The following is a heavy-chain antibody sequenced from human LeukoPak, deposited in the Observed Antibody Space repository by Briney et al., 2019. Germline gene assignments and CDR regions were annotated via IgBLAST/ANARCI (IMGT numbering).Heavy chain of an antibody. Sequence: PSQTLSLTCTVSGGSISSGGYYWSWIRQHPGKGLEWIGYIYYSGSTYYNPSLKSRVTMSVDTSKNQFSLKLSSVTAADTAVYYCARRDFDAFDFWGQGTMVTVSS. J-gene: IGHJ3*01. CDR3: ARRDFDAFDF. CDR2: IYYSGST. CDR1: GGSISSGGYY. D-gene: IGHD3/OR15-3a*01. V-gene: IGHV4-31*03.